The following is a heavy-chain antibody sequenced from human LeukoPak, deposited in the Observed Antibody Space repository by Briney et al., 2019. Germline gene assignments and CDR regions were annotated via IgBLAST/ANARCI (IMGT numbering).Heavy chain of an antibody. D-gene: IGHD5-18*01. CDR2: IKKDGSEK. CDR1: GFTFSSHW. CDR3: ARDLSGIAGYTYGRGIDY. V-gene: IGHV3-7*01. Sequence: GGSLRLSCAASGFTFSSHWMSWVRQAPGKGLEWVANIKKDGSEKYYVDAVKGRFTISRDNAKTSLYLQMNSLRAEDTAVYYCARDLSGIAGYTYGRGIDYWGQGTLVTASS. J-gene: IGHJ4*02.